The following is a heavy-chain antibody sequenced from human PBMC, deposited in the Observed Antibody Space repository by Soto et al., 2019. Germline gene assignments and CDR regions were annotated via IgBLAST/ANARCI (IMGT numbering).Heavy chain of an antibody. J-gene: IGHJ2*01. CDR2: IIPIFGTA. Sequence: SVKVSCKASGGTFSSYAISWVRQAPGQGLEWMGGIIPIFGTANYAQKFQGRVTITADESTSTAYMELSSLRSEDTAVYYCARDSGVVVAATNWYFDLWGRGTLVTVSS. CDR3: ARDSGVVVAATNWYFDL. CDR1: GGTFSSYA. V-gene: IGHV1-69*13. D-gene: IGHD2-15*01.